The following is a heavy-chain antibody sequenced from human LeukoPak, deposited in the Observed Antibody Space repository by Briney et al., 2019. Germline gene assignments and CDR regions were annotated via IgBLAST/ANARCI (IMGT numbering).Heavy chain of an antibody. D-gene: IGHD5-24*01. CDR1: GFSFSSYE. V-gene: IGHV3-48*03. CDR3: TRAPPGRDGYSEY. J-gene: IGHJ4*02. CDR2: ISASGTTI. Sequence: PGGSLRLSCAASGFSFSSYEMNWVRQAPGKGLEWVSYISASGTTIYYADSVKGRFTISRDTAEKSLYLQMNSLGAEDTAVYYCTRAPPGRDGYSEYWGQGTVVTVST.